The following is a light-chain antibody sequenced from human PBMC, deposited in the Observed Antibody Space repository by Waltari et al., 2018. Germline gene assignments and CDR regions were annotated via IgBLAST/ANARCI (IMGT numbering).Light chain of an antibody. CDR3: QQYYSSPWT. J-gene: IGKJ1*01. CDR2: DAS. CDR1: ENVGNDY. V-gene: IGKV3-20*01. Sequence: IVLTPSPGTLSLSPGERAPLSCRASENVGNDYLAWYQQKPGQAPRLLIYDASRRASGIPDRFSGSGSGTDFSLTISRLEPEDFAVYYCQQYYSSPWTFGQGTKVEI.